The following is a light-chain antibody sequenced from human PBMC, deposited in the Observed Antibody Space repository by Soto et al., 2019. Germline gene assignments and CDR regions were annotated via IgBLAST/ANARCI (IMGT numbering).Light chain of an antibody. Sequence: QSALTQPASVSGSPGQSITLSCTGTSSDVGGYNYVSWYQQHPGKAPKLMIYDVSNRPSGVSNRFSGTKSGNTASLTISGRQAEDEADYYCSSYTSSSTVVFGGGTQLTLL. CDR3: SSYTSSSTVV. J-gene: IGLJ2*01. CDR1: SSDVGGYNY. CDR2: DVS. V-gene: IGLV2-14*01.